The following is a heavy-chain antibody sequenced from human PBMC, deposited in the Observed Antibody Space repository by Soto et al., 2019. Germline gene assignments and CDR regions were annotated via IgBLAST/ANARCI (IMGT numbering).Heavy chain of an antibody. CDR2: ISYDGSNK. J-gene: IGHJ4*02. CDR3: ARDQWELLGYFDY. D-gene: IGHD1-26*01. Sequence: QVQLVESGGGVVQPGRSLRLSCAASGFTFSSYAMHWVRQAPGKGLEWVAVISYDGSNKYYADSVKGRFTISRDNSKNTLYLQMNSLRAEDTAVYYCARDQWELLGYFDYWGQGTLVTVSS. V-gene: IGHV3-30-3*01. CDR1: GFTFSSYA.